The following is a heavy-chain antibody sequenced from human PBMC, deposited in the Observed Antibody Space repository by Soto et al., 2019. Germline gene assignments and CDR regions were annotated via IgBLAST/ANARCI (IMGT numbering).Heavy chain of an antibody. CDR2: IYPGDSDT. Sequence: PGESLKISCKGSGYSFTSYWIGWVRQMPGKGLEWMGIIYPGDSDTGYSPSFQGQVTISADKSISTAYLQWSSLKASDTAMYYCARSVTYYDILTGYSLADDAFDIWGQGTMVTVSS. CDR3: ARSVTYYDILTGYSLADDAFDI. D-gene: IGHD3-9*01. J-gene: IGHJ3*02. V-gene: IGHV5-51*01. CDR1: GYSFTSYW.